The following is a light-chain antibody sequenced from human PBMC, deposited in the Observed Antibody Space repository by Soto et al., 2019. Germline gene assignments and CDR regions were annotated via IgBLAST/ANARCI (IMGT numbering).Light chain of an antibody. V-gene: IGKV3-15*01. J-gene: IGKJ4*01. CDR2: GAS. Sequence: IVMTPSPATLSVSPGERATLSCRASQSVSSNLAWYRQKPGQAPRLLIYGASTRATGIPARFSGSGSGTDFTLTISRLEPEDFAVYYCQQYGSSPQLTFGGGTKVDIK. CDR1: QSVSSN. CDR3: QQYGSSPQLT.